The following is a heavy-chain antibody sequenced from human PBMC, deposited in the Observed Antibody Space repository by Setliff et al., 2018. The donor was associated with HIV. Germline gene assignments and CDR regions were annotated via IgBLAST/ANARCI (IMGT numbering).Heavy chain of an antibody. J-gene: IGHJ4*02. D-gene: IGHD3-22*01. CDR2: IYYSGTT. Sequence: SETLSLTCTVSGGSISSYYWTWIRQPPGKGLEWIGYIYYSGTTNYKPSLRSRVTISVDTSKNQFFLKLSSVTAADTAVYYCARLQDSSGYYRYWGQGTLVTVSS. CDR1: GGSISSYY. CDR3: ARLQDSSGYYRY. V-gene: IGHV4-59*08.